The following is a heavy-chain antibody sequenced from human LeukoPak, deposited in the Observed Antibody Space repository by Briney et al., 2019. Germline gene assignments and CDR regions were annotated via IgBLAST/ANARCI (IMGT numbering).Heavy chain of an antibody. CDR1: GVTFSSYA. D-gene: IGHD5-24*01. V-gene: IGHV3-21*01. J-gene: IGHJ3*02. Sequence: PGGSLRLSCAASGVTFSSYAMSWVRQAPGKGLEWVSSISTSSIYMYYAQSVKGRFTISRDNAKNSLYLQMNSLRAEDTAVYYCARGILYGYYLIDAFDIWGQVTMVTVSS. CDR3: ARGILYGYYLIDAFDI. CDR2: ISTSSIYM.